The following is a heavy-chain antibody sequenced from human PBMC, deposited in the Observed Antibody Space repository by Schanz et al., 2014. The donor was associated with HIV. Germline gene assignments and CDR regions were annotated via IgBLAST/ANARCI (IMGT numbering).Heavy chain of an antibody. CDR2: IMPKFGTE. Sequence: QVPLVQSGAEVKKTGSPVKVSCKAFGGTLSNYAISWVRQAPGQGLEWLGLIMPKFGTENYAQKYQGRVTLTADATTAYMDLSSLKFEDTAVYYCVRVANYDGDDYYQRSHFDLWGQGTLVTVFS. CDR3: VRVANYDGDDYYQRSHFDL. V-gene: IGHV1-69*01. D-gene: IGHD3-22*01. CDR1: GGTLSNYA. J-gene: IGHJ4*02.